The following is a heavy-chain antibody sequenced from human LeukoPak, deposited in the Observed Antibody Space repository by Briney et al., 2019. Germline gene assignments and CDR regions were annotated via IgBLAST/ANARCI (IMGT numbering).Heavy chain of an antibody. D-gene: IGHD3-3*01. J-gene: IGHJ4*02. CDR3: TAVTPEDDFWSGYGY. CDR1: GFTFSSYW. Sequence: PGGSLRLSCAASGFTFSSYWMSWVRQAPGKGLEWVGRIKSKTDGGTTDYAAPVKGRFTISRDDSKNTLYLQMNSLKTEDTAVYYCTAVTPEDDFWSGYGYWGQGTLVTVSS. V-gene: IGHV3-15*01. CDR2: IKSKTDGGTT.